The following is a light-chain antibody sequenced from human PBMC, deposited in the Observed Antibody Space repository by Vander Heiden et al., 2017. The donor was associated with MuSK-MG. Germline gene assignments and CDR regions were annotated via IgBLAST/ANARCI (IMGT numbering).Light chain of an antibody. J-gene: IGKJ4*01. CDR2: GAS. CDR3: QQHNNWPPLT. V-gene: IGKV3-15*01. CDR1: QSVSSN. Sequence: EIVMTQSPATLSVSPGERATLSGRASQSVSSNLAWYQQKPGQAPRLLIYGASTRATGIPARFSGSGCETEFTLTISSRQSEDFAVYYCQQHNNWPPLTFGGGTKVEIK.